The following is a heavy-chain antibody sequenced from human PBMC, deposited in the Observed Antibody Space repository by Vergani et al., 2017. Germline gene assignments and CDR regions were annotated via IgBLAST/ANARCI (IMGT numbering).Heavy chain of an antibody. J-gene: IGHJ4*02. Sequence: QVQLQQWGAGLLKPSETLSLTCAVYGGSFSGYYWSWIRQPPGKGLEWIGEINHSGSTNYNPSLKSRVTISVDTSKNQFSLKLGSVTAADTAVYYCARGGQGGNTDYDSSGYYYLDYWGQGTLVNVSS. CDR2: INHSGST. D-gene: IGHD3-22*01. V-gene: IGHV4-34*01. CDR1: GGSFSGYY. CDR3: ARGGQGGNTDYDSSGYYYLDY.